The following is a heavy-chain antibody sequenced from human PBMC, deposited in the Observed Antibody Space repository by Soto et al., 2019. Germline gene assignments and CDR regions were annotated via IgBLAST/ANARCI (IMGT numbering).Heavy chain of an antibody. J-gene: IGHJ6*02. V-gene: IGHV1-8*01. CDR2: ISAYNGNT. CDR1: GYTFTSYD. Sequence: ASVKVSCKASGYTFTSYDINWVRQATGQGLEWMGWISAYNGNTGYAQKFQGRVTMTTNTSMSTAYMELRSLRSDDTAVYYCARDRDCSGGSCRSRLGMDVWGQGTTVTVSS. CDR3: ARDRDCSGGSCRSRLGMDV. D-gene: IGHD2-15*01.